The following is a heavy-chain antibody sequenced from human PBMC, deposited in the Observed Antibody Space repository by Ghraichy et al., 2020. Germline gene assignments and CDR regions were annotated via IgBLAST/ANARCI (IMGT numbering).Heavy chain of an antibody. CDR3: AGKGVCSSTSCPEAFDY. Sequence: SETLSLTCTVSGGSISSYYWSWIRQPAGKGLEWIGRIYTSGSTNYNPSLKSRVTMSVDTSKNQFSLKLSSVTAADTAVYYCAGKGVCSSTSCPEAFDYWGQRTLVTVSS. CDR2: IYTSGST. D-gene: IGHD2-2*01. CDR1: GGSISSYY. V-gene: IGHV4-4*07. J-gene: IGHJ4*02.